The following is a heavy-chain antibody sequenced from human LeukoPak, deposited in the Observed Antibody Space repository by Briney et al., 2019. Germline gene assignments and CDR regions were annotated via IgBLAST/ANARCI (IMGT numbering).Heavy chain of an antibody. V-gene: IGHV3-48*01. CDR1: GGSISSSS. J-gene: IGHJ4*02. D-gene: IGHD3-16*01. CDR3: ARDQGGVGY. CDR2: ISSFSGTI. Sequence: ETLSLTCTVSGGSISSSSYYWGWIRQPPGKGLEWVSYISSFSGTINYADSVKGRFTISRDNAKNSLYLQMNSLRAEDTAVYYCARDQGGVGYWGQGTLVTVSS.